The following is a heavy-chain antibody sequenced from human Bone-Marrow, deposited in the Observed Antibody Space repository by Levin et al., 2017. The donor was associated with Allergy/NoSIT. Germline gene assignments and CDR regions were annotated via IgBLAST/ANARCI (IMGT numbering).Heavy chain of an antibody. CDR2: IKKKTDGGTT. D-gene: IGHD5-24*01. CDR1: GFTFANAW. Sequence: LTCAASGFTFANAWMIWVRQAPGKGLEWVGRIKKKTDGGTTDYGAPVKDRFTISRDDSRDTFYLQMNSLKTEDTAVYYCTTDPHGYHHEPYFAYWGQGTLVTVSS. J-gene: IGHJ4*02. CDR3: TTDPHGYHHEPYFAY. V-gene: IGHV3-15*01.